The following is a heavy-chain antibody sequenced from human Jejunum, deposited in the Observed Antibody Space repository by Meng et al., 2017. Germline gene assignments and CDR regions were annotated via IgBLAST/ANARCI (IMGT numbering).Heavy chain of an antibody. Sequence: QVLLQGSCPGLVKHSQTLSLTCTGSGGSISSVDYYWSWIRQHPGKGLEWIGSIHYTGNAYQNPSLKSRLTMSIDTSENQFSLKLSSVTAADTAVYYCARGVVAGAPYPGHWFDPWGQGTLVTVSS. V-gene: IGHV4-31*03. J-gene: IGHJ5*02. CDR3: ARGVVAGAPYPGHWFDP. CDR1: GGSISSVDYY. D-gene: IGHD2-15*01. CDR2: IHYTGNA.